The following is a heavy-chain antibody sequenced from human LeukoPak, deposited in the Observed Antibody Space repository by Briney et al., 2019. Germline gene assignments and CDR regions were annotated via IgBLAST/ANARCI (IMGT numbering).Heavy chain of an antibody. V-gene: IGHV3-73*01. CDR3: TRQGGSEYYYYYMDV. J-gene: IGHJ6*03. CDR2: IRSKANSYAT. D-gene: IGHD2-15*01. Sequence: GGSLRLPCAASVFTFSGSAMHWAPQASGKGLEWVGRIRSKANSYATAYAASVKDRFTISRDDSKNTAYLQMNSLKTEDTAVYYCTRQGGSEYYYYYMDVWGKGTTVTVSS. CDR1: VFTFSGSA.